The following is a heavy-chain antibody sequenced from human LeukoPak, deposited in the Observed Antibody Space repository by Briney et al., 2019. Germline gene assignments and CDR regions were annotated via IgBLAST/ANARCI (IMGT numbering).Heavy chain of an antibody. CDR2: IYYSGDT. J-gene: IGHJ4*02. V-gene: IGHV4-39*07. D-gene: IGHD2-15*01. Sequence: SETLSLTCTVSGGSISSSSYYWGWIRQPPGKGLEWIGSIYYSGDTYYNPSLKSRVTISVDTSKNQFSLKLSSVTAADTAVYYCASPGLGGGYIDYWGQGTLVTVSS. CDR3: ASPGLGGGYIDY. CDR1: GGSISSSSYY.